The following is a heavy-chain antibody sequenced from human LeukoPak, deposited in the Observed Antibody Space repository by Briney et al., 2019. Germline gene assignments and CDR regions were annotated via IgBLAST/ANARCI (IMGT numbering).Heavy chain of an antibody. D-gene: IGHD6-13*01. CDR1: GFTFSSYA. J-gene: IGHJ4*02. CDR3: ARLRGAAANDY. V-gene: IGHV3-30-3*01. Sequence: RGSLRLSCAASGFTFSSYAMHWVRQAPGKGLEWVALISYDGSNKYYADSVKGRFTISRDNSKNTLYLQMNSLRAEDTAVYYCARLRGAAANDYWGQGTLVTVSS. CDR2: ISYDGSNK.